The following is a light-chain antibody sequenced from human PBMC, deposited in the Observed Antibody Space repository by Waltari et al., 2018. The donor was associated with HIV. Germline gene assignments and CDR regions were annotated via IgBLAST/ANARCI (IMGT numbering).Light chain of an antibody. CDR3: ATWDDSLSGVV. CDR2: RNN. CDR1: SSNIGTYY. Sequence: QSVLTQPPSASATPGQRVTISCSGRSSNIGTYYVSWYQPLPGATPKVLIFRNNRRPSGVPDRFSGSKSGTSASLAISGLRSEDEADYYCATWDDSLSGVVFGGGTKLTVL. J-gene: IGLJ2*01. V-gene: IGLV1-47*01.